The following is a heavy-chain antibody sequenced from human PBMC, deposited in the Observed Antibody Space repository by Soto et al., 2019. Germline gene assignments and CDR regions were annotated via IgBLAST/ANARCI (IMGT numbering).Heavy chain of an antibody. CDR3: ARGLPLAADY. CDR2: ISAGNGNT. V-gene: IGHV1-3*01. Sequence: GASVKVSCKASGYTFTSYAIHWVRQAPGQRLEWMGWISAGNGNTKYSQKLQDRVTITRDTSASTAYMELSSLRSEDTAVYYCARGLPLAADYGGQGPRVTVSS. CDR1: GYTFTSYA. J-gene: IGHJ4*02.